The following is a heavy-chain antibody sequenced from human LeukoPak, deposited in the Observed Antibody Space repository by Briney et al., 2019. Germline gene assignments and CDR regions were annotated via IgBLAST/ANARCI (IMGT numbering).Heavy chain of an antibody. CDR2: IYGGGTT. Sequence: GGSLRLSCAASGFTVSSNYMSWVRQAPGKGLEWVSVIYGGGTTYYADSVRGRFTISRDNSNNTLYLQMNSLRAEDTAVYYCARGLYSSGWYSDCWGQGTLVTVSS. CDR3: ARGLYSSGWYSDC. J-gene: IGHJ4*02. D-gene: IGHD6-19*01. CDR1: GFTVSSNY. V-gene: IGHV3-66*01.